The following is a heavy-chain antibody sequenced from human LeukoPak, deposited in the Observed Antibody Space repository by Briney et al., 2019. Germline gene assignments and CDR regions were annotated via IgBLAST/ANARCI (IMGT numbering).Heavy chain of an antibody. J-gene: IGHJ4*02. Sequence: ASVKVSCTPSGYTFTSFGISWVRQAPGQGLEWMGWIGAYNGDTNYAQKFQGRVTMTTDTSTSTAYMDLRSLRSDDTAVYYCTRDHCCGLNCPSFDYWGQGTLVTVSS. CDR3: TRDHCCGLNCPSFDY. D-gene: IGHD2-15*01. V-gene: IGHV1-18*04. CDR2: IGAYNGDT. CDR1: GYTFTSFG.